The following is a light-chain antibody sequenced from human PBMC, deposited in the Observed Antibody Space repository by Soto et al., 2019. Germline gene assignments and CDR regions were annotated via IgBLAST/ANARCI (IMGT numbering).Light chain of an antibody. Sequence: EILWTQSRGTLSLSPGERYTLSCMAIQSVSISYLAWYQQKPGQAHRLLIYGAYSRATGIPDRFSGRGSGTDFTLTISSLEPEDFAVYYCQQSGTSPPIPLGKRTRVELK. CDR2: GAY. CDR1: QSVSISY. CDR3: QQSGTSPPIP. J-gene: IGKJ5*01. V-gene: IGKV3-20*01.